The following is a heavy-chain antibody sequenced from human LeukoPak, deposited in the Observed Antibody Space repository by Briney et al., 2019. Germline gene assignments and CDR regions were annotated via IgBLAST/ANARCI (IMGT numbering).Heavy chain of an antibody. V-gene: IGHV3-30*04. CDR2: ISYNGNNE. Sequence: GRSLRLSCAASGFPFRSYAMHWVRQAPGKGLEWVALISYNGNNEFYADSVKGRFTISKDSSKTTVYLQMDSLTSEDTALYYCVRDDCGDTCYPGGYWGQGTLVTVSS. CDR1: GFPFRSYA. D-gene: IGHD2-21*01. J-gene: IGHJ4*02. CDR3: VRDDCGDTCYPGGY.